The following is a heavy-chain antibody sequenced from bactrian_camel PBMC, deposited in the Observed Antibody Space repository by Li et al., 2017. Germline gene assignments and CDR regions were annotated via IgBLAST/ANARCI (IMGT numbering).Heavy chain of an antibody. Sequence: VQLVESGGGSVEAGGSLRLSCVASGHVIGYWYMGWFRQAPGKEREGVATLFTRGSTTYYADSVKGRFVFSQDNAKNALYLQMNSLKPEDTAMYYCAAGHWFQCGLAGPPEYPYWGQGTQVTVS. V-gene: IGHV3S54*01. CDR3: AAGHWFQCGLAGPPEYPY. CDR2: LFTRGSTT. CDR1: GHVIGYWY. J-gene: IGHJ4*01. D-gene: IGHD6*01.